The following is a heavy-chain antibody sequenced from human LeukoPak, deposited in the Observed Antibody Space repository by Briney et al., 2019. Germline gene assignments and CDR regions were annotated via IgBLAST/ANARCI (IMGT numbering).Heavy chain of an antibody. Sequence: ASVTVSCTASGYTFTGYYMHWVRQAPGQGLEWMGRINPNSGGTNYAQKFQGRVTMTRDTSISTAYMELSRLRSDDTAVYYCARDPVGYYDILTGYYYNWFDPWGQGTLVTVSS. CDR2: INPNSGGT. V-gene: IGHV1-2*06. CDR3: ARDPVGYYDILTGYYYNWFDP. CDR1: GYTFTGYY. D-gene: IGHD3-9*01. J-gene: IGHJ5*02.